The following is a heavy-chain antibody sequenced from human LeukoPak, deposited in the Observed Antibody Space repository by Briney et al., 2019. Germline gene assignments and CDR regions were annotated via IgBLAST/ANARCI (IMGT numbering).Heavy chain of an antibody. CDR3: ARVLRNVYYYGSGSYYNTDACDI. D-gene: IGHD3-10*01. CDR1: GFIFNSYW. Sequence: GGSLRLSCAASGFIFNSYWMHWVRQAPGKGLVWVSRINSDGSTTGYADSVKGRFTISRDNANNTLYLQMNSLRAEDTAVYYCARVLRNVYYYGSGSYYNTDACDIWGQGTMVTVSS. CDR2: INSDGSTT. J-gene: IGHJ3*02. V-gene: IGHV3-74*01.